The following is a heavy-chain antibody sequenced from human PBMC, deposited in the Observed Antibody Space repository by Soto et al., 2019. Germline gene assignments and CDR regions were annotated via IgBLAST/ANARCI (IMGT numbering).Heavy chain of an antibody. J-gene: IGHJ4*02. CDR2: ISYDGSNK. Sequence: GGSLRLSCAASGFTFSSYGMHWVRQAPGKGLEWVAVISYDGSNKYYADSVKGRFTISRDNSKNTLYLQMNSLRAEDTAVYYCADDSSGYPFYWGQGTLVTVSS. CDR3: ADDSSGYPFY. D-gene: IGHD3-22*01. CDR1: GFTFSSYG. V-gene: IGHV3-30*03.